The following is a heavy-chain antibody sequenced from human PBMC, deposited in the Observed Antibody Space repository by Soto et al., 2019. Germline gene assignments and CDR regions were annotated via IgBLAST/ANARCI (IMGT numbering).Heavy chain of an antibody. D-gene: IGHD6-13*01. CDR1: RISLSTSGVG. CDR2: IYWNDDK. CDR3: APLSAGPHYIDGMDV. J-gene: IGHJ6*02. Sequence: VGPRLTLALPCTFYRISLSTSGVGVGWIRQPPGKALEWLALIYWNDDKRYSPSLKSRLTITKDTSKNQVVLTMTNMDPVDTATYYCAPLSAGPHYIDGMDVWGQGTTVTVSS. V-gene: IGHV2-5*01.